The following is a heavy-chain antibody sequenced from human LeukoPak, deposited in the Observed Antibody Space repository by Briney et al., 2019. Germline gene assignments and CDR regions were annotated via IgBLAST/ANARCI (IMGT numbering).Heavy chain of an antibody. V-gene: IGHV1-2*02. J-gene: IGHJ4*02. CDR1: RYTFTGYY. CDR2: INPNSGDT. D-gene: IGHD2-2*02. Sequence: ASVKVSCKASRYTFTGYYMHWMRQAPGQGLEWMGWINPNSGDTNYAQKFQGRVTMTRDTSITTAYMELSRLRSDDTAVYYCARDLAGQYCSSTTYCTFIRDTYFDYWGQGTLVTVSS. CDR3: ARDLAGQYCSSTTYCTFIRDTYFDY.